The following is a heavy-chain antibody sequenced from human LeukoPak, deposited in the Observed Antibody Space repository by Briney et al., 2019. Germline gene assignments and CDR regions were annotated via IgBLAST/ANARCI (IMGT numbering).Heavy chain of an antibody. D-gene: IGHD1-26*01. Sequence: SGTLSLTCAVSGGSISSSNWWSWVRQPPGKGLEWIGEIYHSGTTSYNPSLKSRITISVDTSKNQFSLKLSSVTAADTAVYYCARDQKVEATNWFDPWGQGILVTVSS. V-gene: IGHV4-4*02. CDR3: ARDQKVEATNWFDP. CDR1: GGSISSSNW. J-gene: IGHJ5*02. CDR2: IYHSGTT.